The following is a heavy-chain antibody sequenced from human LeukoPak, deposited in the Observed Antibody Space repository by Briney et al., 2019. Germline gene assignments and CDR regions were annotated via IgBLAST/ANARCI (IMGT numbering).Heavy chain of an antibody. CDR2: INPYSGDT. D-gene: IGHD3-16*01. CDR1: GHTFTGYY. V-gene: IGHV1-2*02. CDR3: ARGGMITFGGVIEYYYYYYMDV. Sequence: ASVRVSCKASGHTFTGYYMHWVRQAPGQGFEWMGWINPYSGDTNYAQKFQGRVTMTRDTSISTAYMELSRLRSDDTAVYYCARGGMITFGGVIEYYYYYYMDVWGKGTTVTISS. J-gene: IGHJ6*03.